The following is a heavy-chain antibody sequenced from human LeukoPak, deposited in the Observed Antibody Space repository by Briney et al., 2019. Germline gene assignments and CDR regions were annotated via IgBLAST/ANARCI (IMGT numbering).Heavy chain of an antibody. Sequence: PSQTLSLTCTVSGGSISSGSYYWSWIRQPAGKGLEWIGRIYTSGSTSYNPSLKSRVTISVDTSKNQFSLKLSSVAAADTAVYYCARGGSSWYPFDYWSQGTLVTVSS. CDR1: GGSISSGSYY. V-gene: IGHV4-61*02. D-gene: IGHD6-13*01. CDR2: IYTSGST. J-gene: IGHJ4*02. CDR3: ARGGSSWYPFDY.